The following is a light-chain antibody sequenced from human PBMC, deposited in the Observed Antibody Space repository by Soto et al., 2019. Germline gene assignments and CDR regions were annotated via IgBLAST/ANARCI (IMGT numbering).Light chain of an antibody. CDR1: QSIGPY. V-gene: IGKV3-11*01. Sequence: EIVLTQSPDTLSLSPGERATLSCRASQSIGPYLAWYQQKPGQSPRLLVYDAVNRAAGAPDRFSGSGSGTDFTLTIISLEPEDSAVYLCQQRSDWPPLTFGGGTKVEIK. CDR3: QQRSDWPPLT. J-gene: IGKJ4*01. CDR2: DAV.